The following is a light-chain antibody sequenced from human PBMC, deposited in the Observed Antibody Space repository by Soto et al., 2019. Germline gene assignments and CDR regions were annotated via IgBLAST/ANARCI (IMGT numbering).Light chain of an antibody. CDR2: GVS. J-gene: IGKJ1*01. V-gene: IGKV3-15*01. CDR1: QSVGSN. Sequence: EIVMTQSPATLSVSPGERSTLSCRASQSVGSNLVWYQQRPGQAPRLLIYGVSSRTTGIPARFGGGGSGTEFTLTITSLQSEDFAVYYCQQYYTWPRTFGQGTKVDNK. CDR3: QQYYTWPRT.